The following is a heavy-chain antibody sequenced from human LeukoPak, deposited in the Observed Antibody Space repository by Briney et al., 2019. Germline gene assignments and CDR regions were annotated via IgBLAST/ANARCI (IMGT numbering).Heavy chain of an antibody. CDR2: VYYSGST. Sequence: KASETLSLTCTVPGGSISSSSYYWGWIRQPPGKGLEWIGSVYYSGSTYYNPSLKSRVTISVDTSKNQFSLKLSSVTAADTAVYYCARSLHISAPFDVWGQGTLVTVSS. V-gene: IGHV4-39*01. D-gene: IGHD2-21*01. CDR3: ARSLHISAPFDV. CDR1: GGSISSSSYY. J-gene: IGHJ4*02.